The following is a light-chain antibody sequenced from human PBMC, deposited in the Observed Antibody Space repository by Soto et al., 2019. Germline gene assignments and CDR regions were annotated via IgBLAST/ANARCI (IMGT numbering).Light chain of an antibody. CDR1: SSEVGSYNL. CDR2: EVS. CDR3: CSYGGSYV. J-gene: IGLJ1*01. Sequence: QSVLTQPASLSGSPGQSITISCTGTSSEVGSYNLVSWYQQHPGKAPKVMIYEVSMRPSVVSNRFSGSKSGNTASLTISGLQAEDEADYYCCSYGGSYVFGPGTKVTVL. V-gene: IGLV2-23*02.